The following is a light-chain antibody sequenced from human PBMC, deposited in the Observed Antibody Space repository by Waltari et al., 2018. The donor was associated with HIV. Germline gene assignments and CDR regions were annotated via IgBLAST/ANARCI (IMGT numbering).Light chain of an antibody. V-gene: IGLV2-8*01. CDR2: EVS. Sequence: QSALTQPPSASGSPGQSVTISCTGTSSDVGSYNFVSWYKQHPGKAPKLLIFEVSKLPSGVPDRFSGSKSGNTASLTVSGLQPEDEADYYCSSYAGSNNLLFGGGTKLTVL. CDR1: SSDVGSYNF. CDR3: SSYAGSNNLL. J-gene: IGLJ2*01.